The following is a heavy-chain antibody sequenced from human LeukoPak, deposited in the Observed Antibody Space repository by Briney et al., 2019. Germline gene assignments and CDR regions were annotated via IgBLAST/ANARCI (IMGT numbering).Heavy chain of an antibody. CDR3: ARWANDYSQFDS. D-gene: IGHD4-11*01. CDR2: VSGSGDNT. CDR1: GFTFSCYG. J-gene: IGHJ4*02. Sequence: AGGSLRLSCAASGFTFSCYGMHWVRQAPGKGLEWVSVVSGSGDNTNYADSVKGRFTISRDNSKNTLFLQMHSLRTEDTAVYFCARWANDYSQFDSWGQGPLVTVS. V-gene: IGHV3-23*01.